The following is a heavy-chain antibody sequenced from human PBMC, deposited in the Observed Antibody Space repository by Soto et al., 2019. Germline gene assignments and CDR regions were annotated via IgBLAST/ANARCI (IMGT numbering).Heavy chain of an antibody. CDR1: GGSISSSSYY. CDR2: IYYSGST. CDR3: SRYFDWLLPPRGGNWFDP. Sequence: SETLSLTCTVSGGSISSSSYYWGWIRQPPGKGLEWIGSIYYSGSTYYNPSLKSRVTISVDTSKNQFSLKLSSVTAADTAVYYCSRYFDWLLPPRGGNWFDPWGQGTLVTVSS. D-gene: IGHD3-9*01. V-gene: IGHV4-39*07. J-gene: IGHJ5*02.